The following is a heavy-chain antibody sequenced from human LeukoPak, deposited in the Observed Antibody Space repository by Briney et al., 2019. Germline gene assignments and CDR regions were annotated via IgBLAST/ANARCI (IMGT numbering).Heavy chain of an antibody. CDR2: RDPNSGKT. CDR3: PRSHTYYDILPTRNCFDP. V-gene: IGHV1-8*01. J-gene: IGHJ5*02. Sequence: SSLKVACKPSLYTFTSYVINWVGQATGRGLDWMGWRDPNSGKTSYAQKLEGRLTMTKNASISTAYIERSNRRSEDTAGYYLPRSHTYYDILPTRNCFDPWGQGTLVTVSS. D-gene: IGHD3-9*01. CDR1: LYTFTSYV.